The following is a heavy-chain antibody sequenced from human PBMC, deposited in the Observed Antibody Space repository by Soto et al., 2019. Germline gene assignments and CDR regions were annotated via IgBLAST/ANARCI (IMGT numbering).Heavy chain of an antibody. CDR3: ARHYPQGYCSGGSCHSSSYYYYGMDV. Sequence: GESLKISCKGSGYRFTSYWIGWVRQMPGKGLEWMGIIYPGDSDTRYSPSFQGQVTISADKSISTAYLQWSSLKASDTAMYYCARHYPQGYCSGGSCHSSSYYYYGMDVWGQGTTVTVSS. CDR2: IYPGDSDT. D-gene: IGHD2-15*01. V-gene: IGHV5-51*01. J-gene: IGHJ6*02. CDR1: GYRFTSYW.